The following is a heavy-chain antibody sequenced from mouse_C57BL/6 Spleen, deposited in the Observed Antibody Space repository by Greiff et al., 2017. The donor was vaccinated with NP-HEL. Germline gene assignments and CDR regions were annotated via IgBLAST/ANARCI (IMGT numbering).Heavy chain of an antibody. V-gene: IGHV1-69*01. J-gene: IGHJ2*01. CDR1: GYTFTSYW. Sequence: VQLQQPGAELVMPGASVKLSCKASGYTFTSYWMHWVKQRPGQGLEWIGEIDPSDSYTNYNQKFKGKSTLTVDKSSSTAYMQLSSLTSEDSAVYYCARDGSLLDYWGQGTTLTVSS. D-gene: IGHD1-1*01. CDR2: IDPSDSYT. CDR3: ARDGSLLDY.